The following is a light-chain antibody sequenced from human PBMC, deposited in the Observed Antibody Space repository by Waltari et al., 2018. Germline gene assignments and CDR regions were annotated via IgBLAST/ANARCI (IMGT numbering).Light chain of an antibody. CDR2: EVS. CDR3: SSYAGSNNVV. V-gene: IGLV2-8*01. Sequence: QSALTQPPSPSGSPGQSVTISCTGTSSDVGGYNYVSWYHQHPGKAPKLMVYEVSKRPSVVPVRFSGAKSGNTASLTVSGLQAEDEADYCCSSYAGSNNVVFGGGTKLTIL. J-gene: IGLJ2*01. CDR1: SSDVGGYNY.